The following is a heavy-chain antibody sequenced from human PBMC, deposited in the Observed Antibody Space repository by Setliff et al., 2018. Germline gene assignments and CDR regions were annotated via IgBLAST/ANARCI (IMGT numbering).Heavy chain of an antibody. V-gene: IGHV4-38-2*01. Sequence: SETLSLTCAVSGYSISSGYYWGWIRQPPGKGLEWIGSIYTGGSTNYNPSLKSRVTISLDTSKNHFSLTLTSVTAADTAVYYCASMGATRDYWGQGTLVTVSS. CDR3: ASMGATRDY. J-gene: IGHJ4*02. D-gene: IGHD1-26*01. CDR2: IYTGGST. CDR1: GYSISSGYY.